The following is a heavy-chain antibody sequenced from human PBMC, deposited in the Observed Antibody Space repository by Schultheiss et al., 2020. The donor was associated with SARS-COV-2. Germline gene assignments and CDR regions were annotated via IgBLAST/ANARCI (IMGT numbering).Heavy chain of an antibody. CDR1: GGSISSGDYY. CDR3: AKDTYDSSGYYPSGFDY. Sequence: SETLSLTCTVSGGSISSGDYYWSWIRQPPGKALEWIGYIYYSGSTYYNPSLKSRVTISVDTSKNQFSLKLSSVTAADRAVYYCAKDTYDSSGYYPSGFDYWGQGTLVTVSS. J-gene: IGHJ4*02. D-gene: IGHD3-22*01. V-gene: IGHV4-30-4*01. CDR2: IYYSGST.